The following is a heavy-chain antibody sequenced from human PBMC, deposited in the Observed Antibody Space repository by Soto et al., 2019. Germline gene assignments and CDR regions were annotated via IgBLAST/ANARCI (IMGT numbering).Heavy chain of an antibody. V-gene: IGHV4-39*01. J-gene: IGHJ4*02. Sequence: NPSETLSLTCTVSPSSISSSSYYWRWIRQPPGKGLEWIGSIYYSGSTYYNPSLKSRVTISVDTSKNQFSLKLSSVPDADTAVYYCARHGVEAAAGRPPYYLEYGRQGTLVAVSS. D-gene: IGHD6-13*01. CDR3: ARHGVEAAAGRPPYYLEY. CDR1: PSSISSSSYY. CDR2: IYYSGST.